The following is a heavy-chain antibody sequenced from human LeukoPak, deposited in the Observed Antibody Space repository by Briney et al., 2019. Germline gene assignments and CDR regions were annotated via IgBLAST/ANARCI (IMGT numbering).Heavy chain of an antibody. CDR1: GYIFTSYW. CDR3: ARLSSGYYLGGYPDY. J-gene: IGHJ4*02. V-gene: IGHV5-51*01. D-gene: IGHD3-22*01. CDR2: IYPGDSDT. Sequence: GESLKISCKGSGYIFTSYWIGWVRQLPGKGLEWMGIIYPGDSDTRYSPSFQGQVTISADKSISTAYLQWSSLKASDTAMYYCARLSSGYYLGGYPDYWGQGTLVTVSS.